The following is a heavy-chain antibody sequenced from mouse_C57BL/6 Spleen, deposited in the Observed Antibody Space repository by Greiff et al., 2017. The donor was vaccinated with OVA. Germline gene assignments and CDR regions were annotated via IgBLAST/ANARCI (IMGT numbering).Heavy chain of an antibody. CDR3: AREDYGNLYFDY. CDR2: IDPETGGT. V-gene: IGHV1-15*01. CDR1: GYTFTAYE. Sequence: VQLVESGAELVRPGASVTLSCKASGYTFTAYEMHWVKQTPVHGLEWIGAIDPETGGTAYNQKFKGKAILTADKSSSTAYMELRRLTSEDSAVYYCAREDYGNLYFDYWGQGTTLTVSS. D-gene: IGHD2-1*01. J-gene: IGHJ2*01.